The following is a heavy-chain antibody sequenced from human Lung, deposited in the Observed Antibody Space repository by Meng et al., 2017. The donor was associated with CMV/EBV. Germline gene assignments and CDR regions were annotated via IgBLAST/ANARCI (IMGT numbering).Heavy chain of an antibody. D-gene: IGHD2-2*02. V-gene: IGHV1-69*05. Sequence: SVKVSCKASGDTFSRYAISWVRQAPGQGLEWMGGIIPFFDTTNYAQKFQGRVTITTDESTSTAYMELSSLRSEDTAVYYCARDRTGDCSSTSCYNYYYYGMDVWGQGXTVTVSS. CDR3: ARDRTGDCSSTSCYNYYYYGMDV. CDR1: GDTFSRYA. J-gene: IGHJ6*02. CDR2: IIPFFDTT.